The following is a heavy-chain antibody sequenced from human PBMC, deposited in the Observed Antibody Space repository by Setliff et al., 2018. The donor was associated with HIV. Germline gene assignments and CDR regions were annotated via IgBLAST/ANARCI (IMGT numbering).Heavy chain of an antibody. D-gene: IGHD7-27*01. J-gene: IGHJ4*02. CDR2: IYYSGST. CDR3: ARHRDPPWGWFEY. CDR1: GGSISSINYY. V-gene: IGHV4-39*01. Sequence: SETLSLTCTVSGGSISSINYYWGWIRQPPGKDLEWIGSIYYSGSTYYNPSLRSRVTISVDTSKNQFSLKLSSVTAADTAVYYCARHRDPPWGWFEYWGQGTLVTVSS.